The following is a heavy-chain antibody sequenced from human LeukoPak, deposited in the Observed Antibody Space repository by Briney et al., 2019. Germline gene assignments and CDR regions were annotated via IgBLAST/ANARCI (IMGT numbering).Heavy chain of an antibody. CDR2: IGTSSTTI. CDR3: ARGNNHYDSNSYYKY. CDR1: GFTFSSYT. D-gene: IGHD3-22*01. J-gene: IGHJ4*02. Sequence: PGGSLRLSCAASGFTFSSYTMNWVRQPPGKGLEWVSNIGTSSTTIYYADSVKGRFTISRDNAKNSLYLQMNSLRADDTAVYYCARGNNHYDSNSYYKYWGQGTLVTVSS. V-gene: IGHV3-48*01.